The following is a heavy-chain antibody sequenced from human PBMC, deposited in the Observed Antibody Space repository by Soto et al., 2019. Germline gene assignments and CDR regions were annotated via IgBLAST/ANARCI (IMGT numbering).Heavy chain of an antibody. CDR2: ITYSGDST. J-gene: IGHJ4*02. CDR1: GFTFSSYA. D-gene: IGHD3-10*01. Sequence: GGSLILSCASSGFTFSSYAMSWVRQAPGKGLEWVSAITYSGDSTNYADSVKGRFTISRDNSKNTLYLQMNSLRAEDTAVYYCAKDQLRIMIRGIIPEIWGQGTLVNVSS. V-gene: IGHV3-23*01. CDR3: AKDQLRIMIRGIIPEI.